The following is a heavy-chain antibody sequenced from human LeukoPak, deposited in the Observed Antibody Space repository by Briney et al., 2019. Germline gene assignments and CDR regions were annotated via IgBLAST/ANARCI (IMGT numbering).Heavy chain of an antibody. D-gene: IGHD6-6*01. CDR3: AKARSSIPDY. Sequence: SETLSLTCTVSGGSISSSSYYWGWIRQPPGKGLEWIGSIYYSGSTYYNPSLKSRVTISVDTSKNQFSLKLSSVTAADTAVYYCAKARSSIPDYWGQGTLVTVSS. CDR1: GGSISSSSYY. J-gene: IGHJ4*02. V-gene: IGHV4-39*01. CDR2: IYYSGST.